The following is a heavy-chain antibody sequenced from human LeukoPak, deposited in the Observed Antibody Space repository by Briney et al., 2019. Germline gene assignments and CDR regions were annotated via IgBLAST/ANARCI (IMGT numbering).Heavy chain of an antibody. D-gene: IGHD6-19*01. CDR3: YSTGWYEYYYTGMDV. CDR1: GFTFSIYW. CDR2: IEPDGSRK. V-gene: IGHV3-7*01. J-gene: IGHJ6*02. Sequence: GGSLRLSCAASGFTFSIYWMTWVRQPPGKGLEWVANIEPDGSRKYYVDSVQGRFTISRDNTKNSLFLQMNSLRAEDTAVYYCYSTGWYEYYYTGMDVWGQGTTVTVSS.